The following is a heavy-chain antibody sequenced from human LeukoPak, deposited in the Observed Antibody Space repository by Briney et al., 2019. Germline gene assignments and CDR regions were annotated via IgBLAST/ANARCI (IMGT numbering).Heavy chain of an antibody. CDR2: VGAGGGST. V-gene: IGHV3-23*01. D-gene: IGHD6-19*01. Sequence: GGSLRLSCAASGFSFSTYAMSWVGQAPGKGLEFVSSVGAGGGSTYYADSVKGRFAMSRDNSASTLYLQMNSLRADDTAIYFCAIDPYSSGWMGGDYFDYWGQGTLVTVSS. J-gene: IGHJ4*02. CDR3: AIDPYSSGWMGGDYFDY. CDR1: GFSFSTYA.